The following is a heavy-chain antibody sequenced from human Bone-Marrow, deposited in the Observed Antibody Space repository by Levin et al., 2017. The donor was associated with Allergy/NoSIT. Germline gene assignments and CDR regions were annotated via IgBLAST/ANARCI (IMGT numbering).Heavy chain of an antibody. V-gene: IGHV3-30-3*01. CDR1: GFTFSSYA. CDR3: ARDLYRLSWRAYSSSWLFPYYYYYGMDV. CDR2: ISYDGSNK. Sequence: GGSLRLSCAASGFTFSSYAMHWVRQAPGKGLEWVAVISYDGSNKYYADSVKGRFTISRDNSKNTLYLQMNSLRAEDTAVYYCARDLYRLSWRAYSSSWLFPYYYYYGMDVWGQGTTVTVSS. D-gene: IGHD6-13*01. J-gene: IGHJ6*02.